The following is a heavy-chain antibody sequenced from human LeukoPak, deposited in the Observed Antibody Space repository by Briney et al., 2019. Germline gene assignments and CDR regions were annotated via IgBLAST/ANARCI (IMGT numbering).Heavy chain of an antibody. CDR1: EYSFTSYW. J-gene: IGHJ3*02. CDR3: ARVTGWLQYDAFDI. V-gene: IGHV5-51*01. D-gene: IGHD5-24*01. CDR2: IQPGNPEI. Sequence: GESLKISVKASEYSFTSYWIGWVRRMPGKGLEWVGNIQPGNPEIRYSPSFQGQVTLSADKSISTAYLQWSSLKASDTAMYYCARVTGWLQYDAFDIWGQGTMVTVSS.